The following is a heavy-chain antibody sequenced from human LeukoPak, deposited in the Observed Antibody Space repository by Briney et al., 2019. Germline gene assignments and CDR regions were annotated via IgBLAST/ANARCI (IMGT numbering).Heavy chain of an antibody. CDR1: GFSFSVYT. CDR3: ARVSRVAYTSSWYLDY. D-gene: IGHD6-13*01. J-gene: IGHJ4*02. V-gene: IGHV3-21*01. CDR2: IGGGGRYI. Sequence: GGSLRLSCAASGFSFSVYTMNWVRQAPGKGLEGVSSIGGGGRYIYYADSRKGRFTISRDNAKNSLFLQMNSLSAEDTALHYCARVSRVAYTSSWYLDYWGRGTLVTVSS.